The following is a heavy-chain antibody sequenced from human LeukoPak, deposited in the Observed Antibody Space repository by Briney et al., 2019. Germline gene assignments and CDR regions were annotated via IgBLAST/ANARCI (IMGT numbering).Heavy chain of an antibody. Sequence: GGSLRLSCAASGFTFSSYWMNWARQAPGKGLEWVASINHNGNVNYYVDSVKGRFTISGGNAKNSLYLQMSNLRAEDTAVYFCARGGGLDVWGQGATVTVSS. CDR3: ARGGGLDV. V-gene: IGHV3-7*03. D-gene: IGHD3-16*01. CDR1: GFTFSSYW. CDR2: INHNGNVN. J-gene: IGHJ6*02.